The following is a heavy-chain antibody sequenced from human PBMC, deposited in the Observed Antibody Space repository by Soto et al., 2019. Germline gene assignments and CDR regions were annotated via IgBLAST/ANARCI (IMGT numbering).Heavy chain of an antibody. Sequence: SETLSLTCTVSGGSISSGGYYWSWIRQHPGKGLEWIGYIYYSGSTYYNPSLKSRVTISVDTSKNQFSLKLSSVTAADTAVYYCARDRETDSWPSGAFDPWGQRTLVTVSS. CDR3: ARDRETDSWPSGAFDP. D-gene: IGHD3-16*01. V-gene: IGHV4-31*03. CDR2: IYYSGST. J-gene: IGHJ5*02. CDR1: GGSISSGGYY.